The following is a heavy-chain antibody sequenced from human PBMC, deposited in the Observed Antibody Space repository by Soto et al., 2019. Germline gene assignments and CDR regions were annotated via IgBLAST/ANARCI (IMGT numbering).Heavy chain of an antibody. V-gene: IGHV1-18*01. J-gene: IGHJ6*03. CDR3: ARVGVGYGSGSLYYYYMDV. Sequence: ASVKVSCKASGYTFTSYGISWVRQAPGQGLEWMGWISAYNGNTNYAQKLQGRVTMTTDTSTSTAYMELRSLRSDDTAVYYCARVGVGYGSGSLYYYYMDVWGKGTTVTVSS. CDR2: ISAYNGNT. CDR1: GYTFTSYG. D-gene: IGHD3-10*01.